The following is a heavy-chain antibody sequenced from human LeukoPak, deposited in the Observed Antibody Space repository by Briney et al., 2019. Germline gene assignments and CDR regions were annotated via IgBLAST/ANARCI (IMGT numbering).Heavy chain of an antibody. J-gene: IGHJ3*02. V-gene: IGHV3-48*02. CDR1: GFTFSSYS. CDR3: ARDRCGGDCYRAFDI. CDR2: ISGGSSSI. Sequence: PGGSLRLSCAASGFTFSSYSMNWVRQAPGKGLEWVSYISGGSSSIYYADSVKGRFTIPRDNAKNSLYLQMNSLRDEDTAVYYCARDRCGGDCYRAFDIWGRGTMVTVSS. D-gene: IGHD2-21*02.